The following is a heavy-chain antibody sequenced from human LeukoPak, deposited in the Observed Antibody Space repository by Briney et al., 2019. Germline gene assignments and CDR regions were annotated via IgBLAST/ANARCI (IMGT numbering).Heavy chain of an antibody. D-gene: IGHD6-13*01. V-gene: IGHV3-7*01. CDR3: ARQYSSSWYPQGDAFDI. Sequence: GGSLRLSCAASGFTFSSYWMSWVRQAPGKGLEWVANIKQDGSEKYYVDSVKGRFTISRDNAKNSLYLQMNSLRAEDTAVYYCARQYSSSWYPQGDAFDIWGQGTMVTVSS. CDR2: IKQDGSEK. J-gene: IGHJ3*02. CDR1: GFTFSSYW.